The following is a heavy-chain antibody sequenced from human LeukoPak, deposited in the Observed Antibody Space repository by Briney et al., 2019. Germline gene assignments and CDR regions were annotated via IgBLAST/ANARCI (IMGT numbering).Heavy chain of an antibody. CDR3: ATSGLGDYYGSGSYMYFQH. CDR1: GGSISSYY. CDR2: IYYSGST. D-gene: IGHD3-10*01. Sequence: PSETLSLTCTVSGGSISSYYWSWIRQPPGKGLEWIGYIYYSGSTNYNPSLKSRVTISVDTSKNQLSLKLSSVTAADTAVYYCATSGLGDYYGSGSYMYFQHWGQGTLVTVSS. V-gene: IGHV4-59*01. J-gene: IGHJ1*01.